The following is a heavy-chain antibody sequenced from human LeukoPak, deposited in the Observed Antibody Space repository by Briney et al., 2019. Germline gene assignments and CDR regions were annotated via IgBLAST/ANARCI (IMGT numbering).Heavy chain of an antibody. CDR1: GFTFSSYG. J-gene: IGHJ4*02. D-gene: IGHD7-27*01. CDR3: AKDGGLWVSAHWGDS. Sequence: GRSLRLSCAASGFTFSSYGMHWVRQAPGKGLEWVAVISYDGSNKYYADSVKGRFTISRDNSKSTLFLQMNSLRAEDTAVYYCAKDGGLWVSAHWGDSWGRGTLVTVSS. V-gene: IGHV3-30*18. CDR2: ISYDGSNK.